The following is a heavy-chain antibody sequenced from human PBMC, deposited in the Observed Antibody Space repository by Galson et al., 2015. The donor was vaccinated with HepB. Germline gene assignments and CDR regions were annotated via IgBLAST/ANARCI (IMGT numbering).Heavy chain of an antibody. J-gene: IGHJ4*02. CDR3: TTPGRYFDWYSPGPFEMGGVDY. D-gene: IGHD3-9*01. V-gene: IGHV3-23*01. Sequence: SLRLSCAASGFTFSSYAMSWVRQAPGKGLEWVSAISGSGGSTYYADSVKGRFTISRDNSKNTLYLQMNSLKTEDTAVYYCTTPGRYFDWYSPGPFEMGGVDYWGQGTLVTVSS. CDR1: GFTFSSYA. CDR2: ISGSGGST.